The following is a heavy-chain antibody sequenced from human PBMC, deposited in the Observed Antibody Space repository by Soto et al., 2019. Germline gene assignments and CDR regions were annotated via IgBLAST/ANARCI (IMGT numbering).Heavy chain of an antibody. CDR3: AIQDCTNDVCLEAAVTVGGALES. V-gene: IGHV3-74*01. CDR2: ISSDGTTT. CDR1: GFTFRKFW. Sequence: EVQLVQSGGGLAQPGKSLRLSCAASGFTFRKFWMHWVRQVPGKGPVWVSYISSDGTTTDYADSVKGRFTISRDNAKDTLYPQMDSLRAEATAVYYCAIQDCTNDVCLEAAVTVGGALESWGQGTLVTVSS. J-gene: IGHJ1*01. D-gene: IGHD2-8*01.